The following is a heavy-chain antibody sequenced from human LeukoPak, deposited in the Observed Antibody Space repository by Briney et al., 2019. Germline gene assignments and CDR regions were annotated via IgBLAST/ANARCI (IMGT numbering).Heavy chain of an antibody. V-gene: IGHV1-18*01. Sequence: ASVKASCKASGYTFTSYGISWVRQAPGQGLEWMGWISSYNGNTNYPQKLQGRVTLTTDTSTTTAYMELRSLRSDDTAVYYCAIGGWSSFDYWGQGTLVTVSS. CDR2: ISSYNGNT. D-gene: IGHD2-15*01. CDR3: AIGGWSSFDY. J-gene: IGHJ4*02. CDR1: GYTFTSYG.